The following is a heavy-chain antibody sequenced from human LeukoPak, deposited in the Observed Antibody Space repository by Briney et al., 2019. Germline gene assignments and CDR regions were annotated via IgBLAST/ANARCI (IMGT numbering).Heavy chain of an antibody. CDR1: GGSISSYY. Sequence: ASETLSLTCTVSGGSISSYYWSWIRQPPGKGLEWIGEINRSGSTNYNPSLKSRVTTSVDTSKNQFSLKLSSVTAADTAVYYCARGQGWLQRRSAFDYWGQGTLVTVSS. CDR2: INRSGST. CDR3: ARGQGWLQRRSAFDY. D-gene: IGHD5-24*01. V-gene: IGHV4-34*01. J-gene: IGHJ4*02.